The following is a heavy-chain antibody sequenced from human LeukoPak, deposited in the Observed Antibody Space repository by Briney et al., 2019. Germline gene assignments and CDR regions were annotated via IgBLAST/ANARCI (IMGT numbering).Heavy chain of an antibody. CDR1: GFTFSDYS. J-gene: IGHJ4*02. CDR2: ISSSSSYI. V-gene: IGHV3-21*01. D-gene: IGHD3-22*01. CDR3: ARRYYGSATYRLPYDY. Sequence: GGSLRLSCAPSGFTFSDYSMNWVRQAPGKGLEWVSSISSSSSYIYYADSVKGRFTISRDNAENSLYLQMSSLRAEDTAVYYCARRYYGSATYRLPYDYWGQGTLVTVSS.